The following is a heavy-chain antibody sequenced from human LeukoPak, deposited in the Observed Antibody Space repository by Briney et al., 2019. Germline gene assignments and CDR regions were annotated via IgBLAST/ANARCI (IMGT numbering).Heavy chain of an antibody. CDR3: AKDRGYSYGFFDY. V-gene: IGHV3-30*18. CDR1: GFTFSSYG. D-gene: IGHD5-18*01. Sequence: PGRSLRLSCAASGFTFSSYGMHWVRQAPGKGLEWVAVISYDGSNKYYADSVKGRFTISRDNSKNTLYLQMNSLRAEDTAVYYCAKDRGYSYGFFDYWGQGTQVTVSS. CDR2: ISYDGSNK. J-gene: IGHJ4*02.